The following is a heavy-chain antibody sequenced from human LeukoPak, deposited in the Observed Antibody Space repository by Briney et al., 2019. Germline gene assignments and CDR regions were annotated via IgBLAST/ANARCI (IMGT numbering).Heavy chain of an antibody. V-gene: IGHV3-23*01. J-gene: IGHJ3*02. CDR3: AKHKEWELLTRLDAFDI. CDR2: ISGSGGST. D-gene: IGHD1-26*01. CDR1: GFTFSSYA. Sequence: GGSLRLSCAASGFTFSSYAMSWVRQAPGKGLEWVSAISGSGGSTYYADSVKGRFTISRDNSKNTLYLQMNSLRAEDTAVYYCAKHKEWELLTRLDAFDIWGQGTMVTVSS.